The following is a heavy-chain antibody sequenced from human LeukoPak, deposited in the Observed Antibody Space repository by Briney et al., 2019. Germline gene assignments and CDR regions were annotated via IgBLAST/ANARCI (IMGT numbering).Heavy chain of an antibody. CDR1: GGSFSGYY. D-gene: IGHD6-13*01. J-gene: IGHJ5*02. CDR2: INHSGST. V-gene: IGHV4-34*01. Sequence: SETLSLTCAVYGGSFSGYYWSWIRQPPGKGLEWIGEINHSGSTNYNPSLKSRVTISVDTSKNQFSLKLSSVTAADTAVYYCARRDRRIAAAGKSWFDPWGQGTLVTVSS. CDR3: ARRDRRIAAAGKSWFDP.